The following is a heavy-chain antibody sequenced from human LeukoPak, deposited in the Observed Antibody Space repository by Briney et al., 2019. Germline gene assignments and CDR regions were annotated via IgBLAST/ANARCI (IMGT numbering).Heavy chain of an antibody. CDR3: ARGGSGWLPFDY. CDR2: MNPNSGNT. J-gene: IGHJ4*02. Sequence: ASVKVSCKASGYTFTSYDISWVRQATGQGLEWMGWMNPNSGNTGYAQKFQGRVTMTRNTSISTAYMELSSLRSEDTAVYYCARGGSGWLPFDYWGQGTLVTVSS. D-gene: IGHD6-19*01. CDR1: GYTFTSYD. V-gene: IGHV1-8*01.